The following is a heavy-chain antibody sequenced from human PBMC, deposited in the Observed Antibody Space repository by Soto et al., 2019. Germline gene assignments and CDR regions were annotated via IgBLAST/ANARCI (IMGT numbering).Heavy chain of an antibody. CDR3: ARVIMNSSSWNPAYFDY. D-gene: IGHD6-13*01. CDR1: GGTFSSYA. J-gene: IGHJ4*02. Sequence: QVQLVQSGAEVKKPGSSVKVSCKASGGTFSSYAISWVRQAPGQGLEWMGGIIPIFGTANYAQKFQGRVTITAAESTSTAYMEVSSRRSEETAVYYCARVIMNSSSWNPAYFDYWGQGTLVTVSS. V-gene: IGHV1-69*12. CDR2: IIPIFGTA.